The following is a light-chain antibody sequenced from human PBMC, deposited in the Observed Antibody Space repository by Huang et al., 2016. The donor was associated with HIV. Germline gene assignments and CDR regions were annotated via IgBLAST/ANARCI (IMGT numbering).Light chain of an antibody. V-gene: IGKV2-28*01. CDR1: QSLLHESGHNY. J-gene: IGKJ2*01. Sequence: DIVMTQSPLSLPVTPGEPASISCRSNQSLLHESGHNYLDWYLQKPVQSPQLLIYLASTRDSGVPDRFTGSGSGTDFTLRINKVEAQDVGVYFCMQALQTPYTFGRGTKLEI. CDR3: MQALQTPYT. CDR2: LAS.